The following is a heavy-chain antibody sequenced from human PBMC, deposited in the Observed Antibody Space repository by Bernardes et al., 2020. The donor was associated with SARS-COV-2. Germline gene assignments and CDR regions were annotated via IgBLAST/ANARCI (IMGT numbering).Heavy chain of an antibody. Sequence: SETLSLTCTVSGGSISSYYWSWIRQPAGKGLEWIGRIYTSGSTNYNPSLKSRVTMSVDTSKNQFSLKLSSVTAADTAVYYCAREGVYDYVWGSYRYNYFDYWGQGTLVTVSS. CDR1: GGSISSYY. CDR3: AREGVYDYVWGSYRYNYFDY. CDR2: IYTSGST. D-gene: IGHD3-16*02. J-gene: IGHJ4*02. V-gene: IGHV4-4*07.